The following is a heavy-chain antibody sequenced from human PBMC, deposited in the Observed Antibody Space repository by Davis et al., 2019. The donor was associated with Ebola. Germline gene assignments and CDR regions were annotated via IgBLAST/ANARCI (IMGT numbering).Heavy chain of an antibody. CDR2: ISAYNGNT. D-gene: IGHD2-15*01. Sequence: ASVKVSCKASGYTFTSYGISWVRQAPGQGLEWMGWISAYNGNTNYAQKLQGRVTMTTDTSTSTAYMELRSLRSDDTAVYYCARGAGYCSGGSCYPNWFDPWGQGTLVTVSS. CDR1: GYTFTSYG. CDR3: ARGAGYCSGGSCYPNWFDP. V-gene: IGHV1-18*01. J-gene: IGHJ5*02.